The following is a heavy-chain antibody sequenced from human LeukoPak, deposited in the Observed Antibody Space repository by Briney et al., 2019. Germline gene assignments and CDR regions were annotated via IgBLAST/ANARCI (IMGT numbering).Heavy chain of an antibody. D-gene: IGHD3-9*01. Sequence: QTGGSLRLSCAASGFTFDDYGMSWVRQAPGKGLEWVSYISSSGSTIYYADSVKGRFTISRDNAKNSLYLQMNSLRAEDTAVYYCARAFYDFLTGYPAYFDYWGQGTLVTVSS. CDR1: GFTFDDYG. CDR2: ISSSGSTI. CDR3: ARAFYDFLTGYPAYFDY. V-gene: IGHV3-48*03. J-gene: IGHJ4*02.